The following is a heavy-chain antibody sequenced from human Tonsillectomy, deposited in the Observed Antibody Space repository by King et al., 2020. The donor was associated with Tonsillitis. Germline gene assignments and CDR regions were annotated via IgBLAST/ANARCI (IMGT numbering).Heavy chain of an antibody. D-gene: IGHD6-19*01. CDR2: ISSGGSAI. V-gene: IGHV3-48*03. J-gene: IGHJ3*02. Sequence: VQLVESGGGLVQPGGSLRLSCGASGFTFSSFEMNWVRQAPGKGLEWVSYISSGGSAIYYADSVKGRFTISRDNAKNSLYLQVNSLRAEDTAVYYCARAGNPVADDAFDIWGQGTMVTVSS. CDR1: GFTFSSFE. CDR3: ARAGNPVADDAFDI.